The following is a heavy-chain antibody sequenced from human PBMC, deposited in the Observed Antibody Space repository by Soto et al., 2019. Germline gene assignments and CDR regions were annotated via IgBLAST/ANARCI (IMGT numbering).Heavy chain of an antibody. J-gene: IGHJ4*02. CDR3: ARHNYYDSSGYYY. CDR1: GGSISRYY. CDR2: IYYSGST. D-gene: IGHD3-22*01. V-gene: IGHV4-59*08. Sequence: SETLSLTCTVSGGSISRYYWSWIRQPPGKGLEWIGYIYYSGSTNYNPSLKSRVTISVDTSKNQFSLKLSSVTAADTAVYYCARHNYYDSSGYYYWGQGTLVTVSS.